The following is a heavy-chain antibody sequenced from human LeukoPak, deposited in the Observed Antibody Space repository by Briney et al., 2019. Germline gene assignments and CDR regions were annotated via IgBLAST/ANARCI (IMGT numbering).Heavy chain of an antibody. CDR1: GGTFINSA. V-gene: IGHV1-69*05. CDR2: IIPIFGTS. Sequence: SVKVSCKASGGTFINSAISWVRQAPGQGLEWMGRIIPIFGTSNYAQKFQGRVTITTDESTSTAYMELSSLRSEDTAVYYCASGYCSGGSCLTHFHFWGQGTLVTVSS. CDR3: ASGYCSGGSCLTHFHF. J-gene: IGHJ4*02. D-gene: IGHD2-15*01.